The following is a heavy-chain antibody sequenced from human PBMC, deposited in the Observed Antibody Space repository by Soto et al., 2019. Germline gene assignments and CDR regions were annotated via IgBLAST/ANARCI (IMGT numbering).Heavy chain of an antibody. CDR2: IWYDGSNK. J-gene: IGHJ4*02. V-gene: IGHV3-33*01. CDR1: GFTFSSYG. Sequence: GGSLRLSCAASGFTFSSYGMHWVRQAPGKGLEWVAVIWYDGSNKYYADSVKGRFTISRDNSKNTLYLQMNSLRAEDTAVYYCARDDAYSGSYYWWLDYWGQGTLVTVSS. CDR3: ARDDAYSGSYYWWLDY. D-gene: IGHD1-26*01.